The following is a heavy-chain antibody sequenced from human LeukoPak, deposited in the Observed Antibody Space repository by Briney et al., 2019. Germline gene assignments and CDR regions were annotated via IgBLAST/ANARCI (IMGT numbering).Heavy chain of an antibody. CDR2: IYTSGST. J-gene: IGHJ5*02. V-gene: IGHV4-59*10. CDR3: ARQRGYSYANWFDP. Sequence: SETLSLTCAVYGGSFSGYYWSWIRQPAGKGLEWIGRIYTSGSTSYDPSLKSRVTMSVDTSKNQFSLKLSSVTAADTAVYYCARQRGYSYANWFDPWGQGTLVTVSS. CDR1: GGSFSGYY. D-gene: IGHD5-18*01.